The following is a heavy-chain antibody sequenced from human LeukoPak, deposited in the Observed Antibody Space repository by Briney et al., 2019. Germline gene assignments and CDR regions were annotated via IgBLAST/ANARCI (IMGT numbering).Heavy chain of an antibody. D-gene: IGHD3-22*01. V-gene: IGHV3-21*01. CDR2: ISSSSSYI. CDR3: ARGSYYDSSGYYYGSPFDY. CDR1: GFTFSSYS. J-gene: IGHJ4*02. Sequence: PGGSLRLSCAASGFTFSSYSMNWVRQAPGNGLEWVSSISSSSSYIYYADSVKGRFTISRDNAKNSLYLQMNSLRAEDTAVYYCARGSYYDSSGYYYGSPFDYWGQGTLVTVSS.